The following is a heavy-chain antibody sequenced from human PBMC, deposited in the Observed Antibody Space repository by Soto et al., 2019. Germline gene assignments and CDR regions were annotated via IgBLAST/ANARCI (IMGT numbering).Heavy chain of an antibody. CDR3: AKGGGSLDY. Sequence: QVHLVQSGAEVKKSGASVKVSCKAPAYICITNPIYWVRQAPGQGLEWMGMINPRDGSTLYAQKLQGRVTMTSDTSTSTVYMALSSLRSEDTAVYYCAKGGGSLDYWGQGTLVTVSS. CDR1: AYICITNP. J-gene: IGHJ4*02. CDR2: INPRDGST. V-gene: IGHV1-46*04.